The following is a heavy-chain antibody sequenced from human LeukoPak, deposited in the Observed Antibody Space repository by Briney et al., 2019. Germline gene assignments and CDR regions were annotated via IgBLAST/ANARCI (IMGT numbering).Heavy chain of an antibody. CDR1: GFTFSSYG. CDR3: AKSLSGYSSSWYCFDC. Sequence: GGSLRLSCAASGFTFSSYGMHWVRQAPGKGLEWVAFTRFDGSNKYYADSVKARFTVSRDNSRNTLYLQMNSLRTEDTAVYYCAKSLSGYSSSWYCFDCWGQGTLVTVSS. J-gene: IGHJ4*02. V-gene: IGHV3-30*02. D-gene: IGHD6-13*01. CDR2: TRFDGSNK.